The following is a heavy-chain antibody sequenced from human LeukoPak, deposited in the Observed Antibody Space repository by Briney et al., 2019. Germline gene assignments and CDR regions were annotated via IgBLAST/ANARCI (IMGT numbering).Heavy chain of an antibody. D-gene: IGHD3-22*01. CDR2: ISRSGEIS. J-gene: IGHJ4*02. Sequence: PGGSLRLSCAASGFTFRDFAMNWVRQAPGKGLEWVSIISRSGEISYHANSVTGRFTISRDNSKSTLYLQMNSLEAEDTAVYFCAKSDDNSNFHLTGYLDYWGQGTLVSVSS. CDR3: AKSDDNSNFHLTGYLDY. V-gene: IGHV3-23*01. CDR1: GFTFRDFA.